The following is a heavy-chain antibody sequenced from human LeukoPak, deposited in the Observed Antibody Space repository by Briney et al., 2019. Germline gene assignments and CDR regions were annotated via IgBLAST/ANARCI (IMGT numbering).Heavy chain of an antibody. CDR2: IRSKAYGGTT. CDR3: TRVKQQLASYLDY. CDR1: GFTFGDYA. J-gene: IGHJ4*02. D-gene: IGHD6-13*01. Sequence: PGGSLRLSCTASGFTFGDYAMSWVRQAPGKGLEWVGFIRSKAYGGTTEYAASVKGRLTISRDDSKSIAYLQMNSLKTEDTAVYYCTRVKQQLASYLDYWGQGTLVTVSS. V-gene: IGHV3-49*04.